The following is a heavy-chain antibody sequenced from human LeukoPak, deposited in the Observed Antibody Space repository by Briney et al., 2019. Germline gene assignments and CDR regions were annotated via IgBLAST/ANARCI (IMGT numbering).Heavy chain of an antibody. J-gene: IGHJ4*02. CDR1: GYTLTELS. V-gene: IGHV1-24*01. Sequence: ASVKVSCKVSGYTLTELSMHWVRQAPGKGLEWMGGFDPEDVEPIYAQKFQGRVTMTEDTSTDTAYMELSSLRSEDTAVYYCATDISLSSGYVYWGQGTLVTVSS. D-gene: IGHD3-22*01. CDR2: FDPEDVEP. CDR3: ATDISLSSGYVY.